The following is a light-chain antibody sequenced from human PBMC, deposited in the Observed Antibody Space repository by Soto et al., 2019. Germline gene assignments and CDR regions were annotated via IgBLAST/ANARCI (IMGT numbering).Light chain of an antibody. J-gene: IGLJ2*01. CDR3: CSYAGSRTFVV. V-gene: IGLV2-23*01. Sequence: QSVLTQPASVSGSPGQSITISCTGSSSDVGSYNLVSWYQQHPGKAPKLMIYEGSKRPSGVSNRFSGSKSGNTASLTISGLQPEDEADYYCCSYAGSRTFVVFGGGTKVTVL. CDR1: SSDVGSYNL. CDR2: EGS.